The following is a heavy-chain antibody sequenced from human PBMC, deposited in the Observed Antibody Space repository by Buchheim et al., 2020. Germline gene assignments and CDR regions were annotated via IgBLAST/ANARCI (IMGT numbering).Heavy chain of an antibody. CDR3: ARGFWVGYYDSTKWYYFDY. CDR1: GGSISSGGYY. Sequence: QVQLQESGPGLVKPSQTLSLTCTVSGGSISSGGYYWSWIRQHPGKGLEWIGEINHSGSTNYNPSLKSRVTISVDTSKNQFSLKLSSVTAADTAVYYCARGFWVGYYDSTKWYYFDYWGQGTL. CDR2: INHSGST. D-gene: IGHD3-22*01. V-gene: IGHV4-31*03. J-gene: IGHJ4*02.